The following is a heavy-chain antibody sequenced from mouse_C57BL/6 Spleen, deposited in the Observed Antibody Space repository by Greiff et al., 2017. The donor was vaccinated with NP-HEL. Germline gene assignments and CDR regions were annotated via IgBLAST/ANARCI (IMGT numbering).Heavy chain of an antibody. D-gene: IGHD1-1*01. CDR3: ARNYGSSHNWYFDV. CDR1: GYSFTDYN. Sequence: VHVKQSGPELVKPGASVKISCKASGYSFTDYNMNWVKQSNGKSLEWIGVINPNYGTTSYNQKFKGKATLTVDQSSSTAYMQLNSLTSEDSAVYYCARNYGSSHNWYFDVWGTGTTVTVSS. V-gene: IGHV1-39*01. CDR2: INPNYGTT. J-gene: IGHJ1*03.